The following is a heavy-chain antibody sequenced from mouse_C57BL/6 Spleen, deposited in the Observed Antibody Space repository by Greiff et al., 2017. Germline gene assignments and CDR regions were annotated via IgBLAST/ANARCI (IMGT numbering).Heavy chain of an antibody. CDR2: IDPETGGT. V-gene: IGHV1-15*01. CDR3: TRGTAQATYFDV. Sequence: VQLQQSGAELVRPGASVTLSCKASGYTFTDYDMHWVKQTPVHGLEWIGAIDPETGGTAYTQKFKGKAILTADKSSSTAYMELRSLTSEDSAVFYCTRGTAQATYFDVWGTGTTVTVSS. D-gene: IGHD3-2*02. CDR1: GYTFTDYD. J-gene: IGHJ1*03.